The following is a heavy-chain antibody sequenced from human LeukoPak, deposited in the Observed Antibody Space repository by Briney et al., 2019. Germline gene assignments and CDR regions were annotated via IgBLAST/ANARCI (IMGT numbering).Heavy chain of an antibody. D-gene: IGHD3-22*01. CDR1: GFTFSSYS. CDR2: ISSSSSNI. Sequence: GGSLRLSCAASGFTFSSYSMNWVRQAPGKGLEWVSSISSSSSNIYYADSVKGRFTISRDNAKNSLYLQMNSLRAEDTAVYYCARERALGYYYDSSWGQGTLVTVSS. J-gene: IGHJ4*02. V-gene: IGHV3-21*01. CDR3: ARERALGYYYDSS.